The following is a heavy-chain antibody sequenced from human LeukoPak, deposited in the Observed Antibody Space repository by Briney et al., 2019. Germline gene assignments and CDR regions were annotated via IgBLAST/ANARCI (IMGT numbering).Heavy chain of an antibody. D-gene: IGHD4-23*01. CDR2: INPNSGGT. CDR3: AILFGDDYGGKTFDY. CDR1: GYTFTGYY. Sequence: ASVKVSCKASGYTFTGYYMHWVRQAPGQGLEWMGWINPNSGGTNYAQKFQGRVTMTRDTSISTAYMELSRLRSDDTAVYYCAILFGDDYGGKTFDYWGQGTLVTVSS. V-gene: IGHV1-2*02. J-gene: IGHJ4*02.